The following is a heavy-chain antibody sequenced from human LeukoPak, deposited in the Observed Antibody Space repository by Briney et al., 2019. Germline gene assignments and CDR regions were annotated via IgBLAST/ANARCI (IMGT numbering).Heavy chain of an antibody. CDR3: ARDFSGSYYDLDY. Sequence: GGSLRLSCAASGFTISSYSMNWVRQAPGKGLEWVSSISSSSSYIYYADSVKGRFTISRDNAKNSLYLQMNSLRAEDTAVYYCARDFSGSYYDLDYWGQGTLVTVSS. V-gene: IGHV3-21*01. J-gene: IGHJ4*02. CDR1: GFTISSYS. CDR2: ISSSSSYI. D-gene: IGHD1-26*01.